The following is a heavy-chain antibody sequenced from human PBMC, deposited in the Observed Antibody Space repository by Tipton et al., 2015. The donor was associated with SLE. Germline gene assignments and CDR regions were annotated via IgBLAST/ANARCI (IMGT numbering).Heavy chain of an antibody. CDR2: IFYSGST. CDR3: ARAYDSRGTFDL. D-gene: IGHD3-22*01. J-gene: IGHJ3*01. CDR1: DDSISSRNW. V-gene: IGHV4-4*02. Sequence: TLSLTCTVSDDSISSRNWWNWVRQPPGKGLEWIGEIFYSGSTNYKPSLKSRVTISVDTSKTQFSLKLRSVTAADTAVYYCARAYDSRGTFDLWGQGTMVTVSS.